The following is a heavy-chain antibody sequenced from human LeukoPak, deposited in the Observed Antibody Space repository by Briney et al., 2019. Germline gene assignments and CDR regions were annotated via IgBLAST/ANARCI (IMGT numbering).Heavy chain of an antibody. CDR3: ARDLVTVTKGFDI. J-gene: IGHJ3*02. CDR2: ISYIGST. D-gene: IGHD4-17*01. V-gene: IGHV4-59*11. CDR1: SDSFSSHY. Sequence: SETLSLTCAVSSDSFSSHYWTWIRQPPGKGLEWIGYISYIGSTNYNPSLKSRVTISIDRSKNQFSLKLSSVTAADTAVYYCARDLVTVTKGFDIWGQGTMVSVPS.